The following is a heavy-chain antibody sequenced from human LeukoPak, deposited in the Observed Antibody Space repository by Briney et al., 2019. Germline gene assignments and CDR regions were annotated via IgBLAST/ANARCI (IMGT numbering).Heavy chain of an antibody. Sequence: GASVKISCKASGYTFTGYCMHWVRQAPGQGLEWMGWINPKSAGTNYAQKFQGRVTMTEDTSTDTAYMELSSLRSEDTAVYYCATASWREGHGGAFDIWGQGTMVTVSS. J-gene: IGHJ3*02. CDR1: GYTFTGYC. CDR3: ATASWREGHGGAFDI. D-gene: IGHD6-13*01. CDR2: INPKSAGT. V-gene: IGHV1-2*02.